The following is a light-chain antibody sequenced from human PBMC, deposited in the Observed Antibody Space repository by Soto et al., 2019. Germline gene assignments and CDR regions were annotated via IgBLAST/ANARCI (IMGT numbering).Light chain of an antibody. CDR3: QQYGGSPRT. J-gene: IGKJ1*01. V-gene: IGKV3-20*01. CDR1: QSIGGNF. CDR2: GAS. Sequence: EIVLTQSPRTLSLSPGEGATLSCRASQSIGGNFLAWYQQRRGQAPRLLIHGASNRATGIPDRFSGSGSGTDFTLTITRLEPEDFAVYYCQQYGGSPRTFGQGTKVDIK.